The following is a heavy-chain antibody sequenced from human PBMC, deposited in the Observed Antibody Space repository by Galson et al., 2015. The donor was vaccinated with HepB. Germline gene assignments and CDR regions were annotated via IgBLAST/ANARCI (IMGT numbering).Heavy chain of an antibody. CDR2: TYYRSKWYN. Sequence: CAISGDSVSSDSAVWNWIRQSPSRGLEWLGRTYYRSKWYNDYAVSVKSRITINADTSKSQFSLQLNSVTPDDTAVYYCARHSKGFDYWGQGTPVTVSP. J-gene: IGHJ4*02. CDR1: GDSVSSDSAV. V-gene: IGHV6-1*01. CDR3: ARHSKGFDY.